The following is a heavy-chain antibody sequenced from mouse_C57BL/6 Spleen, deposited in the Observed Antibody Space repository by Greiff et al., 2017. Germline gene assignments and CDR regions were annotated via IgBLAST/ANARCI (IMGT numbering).Heavy chain of an antibody. J-gene: IGHJ3*01. V-gene: IGHV3-6*01. Sequence: ESGPGLVKPSQSLSLTCSVTGYSITSGYYWNWIRQFPGNKLEWMGYISYDGSNNYNPSLKNRISITRDTSKHQFFLKLNSVTTEDTATYYCATGFAYWGQGTLVTVSA. CDR3: ATGFAY. CDR2: ISYDGSN. CDR1: GYSITSGYY.